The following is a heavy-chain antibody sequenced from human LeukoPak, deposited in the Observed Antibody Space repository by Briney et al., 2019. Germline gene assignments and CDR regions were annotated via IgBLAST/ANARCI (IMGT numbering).Heavy chain of an antibody. Sequence: GESLKISCKGSGYSFTSYWIGWVRQMPGKGLEWMGIIYPGDSDTRYSPSFQGQVTISADKSISTAYLQWSSLKASDTAMYYCARSETGYSSGWYGDYWGQRTLVTVSS. CDR2: IYPGDSDT. D-gene: IGHD6-19*01. J-gene: IGHJ4*02. V-gene: IGHV5-51*01. CDR3: ARSETGYSSGWYGDY. CDR1: GYSFTSYW.